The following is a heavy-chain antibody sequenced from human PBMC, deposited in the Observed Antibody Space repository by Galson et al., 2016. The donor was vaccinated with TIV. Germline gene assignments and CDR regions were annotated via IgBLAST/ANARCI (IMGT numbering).Heavy chain of an antibody. D-gene: IGHD2/OR15-2a*01. Sequence: TLSLTCTVSGGSISSGGYYWSWIRQHPGKGLEWIGYIYYSGSTYYNPSLKSRVTISVDTSKNQFSLKLSSVTAADTAVYYCARVLSCRVTRYHFIDYWGQGTLVTVSS. CDR1: GGSISSGGYY. J-gene: IGHJ4*02. CDR2: IYYSGST. V-gene: IGHV4-31*03. CDR3: ARVLSCRVTRYHFIDY.